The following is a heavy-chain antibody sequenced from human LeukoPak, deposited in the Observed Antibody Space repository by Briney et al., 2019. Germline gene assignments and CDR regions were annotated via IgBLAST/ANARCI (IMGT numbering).Heavy chain of an antibody. CDR2: ISYDGSNK. J-gene: IGHJ3*02. CDR1: GFTFSSYG. Sequence: GGSLRLSCAASGFTFSSYGMHWVRQAPGKGLEWVAVISYDGSNKYYADSVKGRFTISRDNSKNTLYLQMNSLRVEDTAVYYCAKTRQGSGWFAFDIWGQGTMVTVSS. D-gene: IGHD6-19*01. CDR3: AKTRQGSGWFAFDI. V-gene: IGHV3-30*18.